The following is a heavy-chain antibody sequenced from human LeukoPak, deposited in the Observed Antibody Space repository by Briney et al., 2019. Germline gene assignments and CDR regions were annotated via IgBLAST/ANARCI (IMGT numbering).Heavy chain of an antibody. CDR1: GFTFSSYW. Sequence: GGSLRLSCAASGFTFSSYWMSWVRQAPGKGLEWVANIKQDGSERYYVDSVKGRFTISRDNAKNSLYLQMNSLRAEDTAVYYCARDQTKWEPLRRRDYYYMDVWGKGTTVTVSS. J-gene: IGHJ6*03. CDR3: ARDQTKWEPLRRRDYYYMDV. D-gene: IGHD1-26*01. CDR2: IKQDGSER. V-gene: IGHV3-7*01.